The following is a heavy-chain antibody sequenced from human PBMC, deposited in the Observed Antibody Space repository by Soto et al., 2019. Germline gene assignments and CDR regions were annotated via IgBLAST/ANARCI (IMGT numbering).Heavy chain of an antibody. J-gene: IGHJ4*02. D-gene: IGHD6-13*01. V-gene: IGHV3-74*01. Sequence: EVQMVESGGGLVEPGGSLRLSCAASGFTFSSYWMQWVPQAPGKGLVWDSRINSDGSSTSHADSVKGRFAISRDNAKNTLYLQMNSLRGEDTAVYYRARDEAAQYYFDNWGQGTLVTVSS. CDR3: ARDEAAQYYFDN. CDR1: GFTFSSYW. CDR2: INSDGSST.